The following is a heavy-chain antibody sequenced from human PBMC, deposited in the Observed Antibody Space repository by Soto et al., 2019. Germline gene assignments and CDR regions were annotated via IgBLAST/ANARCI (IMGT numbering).Heavy chain of an antibody. D-gene: IGHD6-13*01. CDR1: GGSISSSSYY. J-gene: IGHJ6*02. CDR3: ARLWSQQLGDKYYYYGMDV. CDR2: IYYSGST. Sequence: NPSETLSLTCTVSGGSISSSSYYWGWIRQPPGKGLEWIGSIYYSGSTYYNPSLKSRVTISVDTSKNQFSLKLSSVTAADTAVYYCARLWSQQLGDKYYYYGMDVWGQGTTVTVSS. V-gene: IGHV4-39*01.